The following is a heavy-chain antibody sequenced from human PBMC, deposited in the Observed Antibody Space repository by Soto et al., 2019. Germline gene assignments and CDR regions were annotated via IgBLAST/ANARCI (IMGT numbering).Heavy chain of an antibody. CDR1: GGTFSSYT. CDR2: ISAYNGNT. CDR3: AHNAKAPYYYYYMDV. V-gene: IGHV1-18*01. D-gene: IGHD2-8*01. Sequence: ASVKVSCKASGGTFSSYTISWVRQAPGQGLEWMGRISAYNGNTTYAPKHHDRVIMITTTSTSTADMELRSRRSDDTTVYYCAHNAKAPYYYYYMDVWGKGTTVTV. J-gene: IGHJ6*03.